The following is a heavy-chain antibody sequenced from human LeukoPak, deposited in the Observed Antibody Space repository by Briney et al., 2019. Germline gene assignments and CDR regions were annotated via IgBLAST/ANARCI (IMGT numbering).Heavy chain of an antibody. V-gene: IGHV3-33*01. CDR1: GFXFSTYG. Sequence: GGSLRLSCAASGFXFSTYGIHWVRQAPGKGLKWVGVIWYDGSNKIYAESVKGRFTISRDNSKNTLYLQMNSLRAEDTAVYYCARDRSWGSQCYFDYWGQGTLVTVSS. D-gene: IGHD7-27*01. J-gene: IGHJ4*02. CDR3: ARDRSWGSQCYFDY. CDR2: IWYDGSNK.